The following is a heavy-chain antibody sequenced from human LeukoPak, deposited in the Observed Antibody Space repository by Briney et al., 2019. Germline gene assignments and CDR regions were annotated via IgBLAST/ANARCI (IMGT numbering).Heavy chain of an antibody. Sequence: PGGSLRLSCAASECPFSDYAMSWVRQAPGKALEWVSGLYEDGSTTFYADSVQGRFIISRDNSQNIVYLQLSSLRAEDTAIYYCVKDYPRIGVTGTTSFFDYWGQGNLVTVSS. CDR2: LYEDGSTT. V-gene: IGHV3-23*03. J-gene: IGHJ4*02. D-gene: IGHD1-7*01. CDR1: ECPFSDYA. CDR3: VKDYPRIGVTGTTSFFDY.